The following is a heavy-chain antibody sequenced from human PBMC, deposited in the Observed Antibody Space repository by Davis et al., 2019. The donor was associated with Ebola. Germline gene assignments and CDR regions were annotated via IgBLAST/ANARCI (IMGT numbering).Heavy chain of an antibody. D-gene: IGHD2-8*02. V-gene: IGHV6-1*01. Sequence: SQTLSLTCYISCDSVSSHTLALNWVRQSPSRGLEWLGRTYFRSQWNTDYALSVEGRITINPNTSKNQLSQHPNSVTPEDTSVYYCARAPNCGGGVCNGFHYYGMDVWGQGTTVTVSS. CDR1: CDSVSSHTLA. CDR2: TYFRSQWNT. CDR3: ARAPNCGGGVCNGFHYYGMDV. J-gene: IGHJ6*02.